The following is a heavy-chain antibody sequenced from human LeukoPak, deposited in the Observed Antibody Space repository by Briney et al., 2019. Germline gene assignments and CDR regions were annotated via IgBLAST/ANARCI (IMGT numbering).Heavy chain of an antibody. CDR2: IYYSGST. D-gene: IGHD4-23*01. CDR3: ARRGYGGKGAFDI. Sequence: SETLSLTCTVSGGSISSSSYYWGWIRQPPGKGLEWIGSIYYSGSTYYNPSLKSRVTISVDTSKNQFSLKLSSVTAADTAVYYCARRGYGGKGAFDIWGQGTMVTVSS. CDR1: GGSISSSSYY. J-gene: IGHJ3*02. V-gene: IGHV4-39*07.